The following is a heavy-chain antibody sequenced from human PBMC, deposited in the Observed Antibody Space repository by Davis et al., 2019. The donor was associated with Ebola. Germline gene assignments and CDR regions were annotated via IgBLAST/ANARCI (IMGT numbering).Heavy chain of an antibody. CDR3: ERVQGYCTSTRCYTLGGCDY. Sequence: AASVKVSCKASGYTFTNYGISWVRQAPGQGLEWMGWISAYNGNTHYPQKLQGRVAMTTDTSTSTAYMELRSLRSDDTAVYYCERVQGYCTSTRCYTLGGCDYWGQGTLVTVSS. CDR1: GYTFTNYG. J-gene: IGHJ4*02. V-gene: IGHV1-18*04. CDR2: ISAYNGNT. D-gene: IGHD2-2*02.